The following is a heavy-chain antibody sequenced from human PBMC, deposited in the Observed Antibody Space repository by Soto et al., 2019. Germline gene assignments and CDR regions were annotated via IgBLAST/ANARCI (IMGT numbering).Heavy chain of an antibody. CDR2: IYDSGST. CDR3: ARGGNYYGLRV. V-gene: IGHV4-30-4*01. CDR1: GGSISSGDYY. Sequence: SETLSLTCTVSGGSISSGDYYWRWIRQPPGKGLEWIGYIYDSGSTYYNASLKSRLTISLDTSKNQFSLQLTAVSAADTAVYYCARGGNYYGLRVRGQGTTVTVSS. J-gene: IGHJ6*02.